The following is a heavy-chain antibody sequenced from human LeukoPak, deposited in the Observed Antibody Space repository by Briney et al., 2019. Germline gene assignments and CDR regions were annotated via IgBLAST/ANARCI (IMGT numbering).Heavy chain of an antibody. D-gene: IGHD3-3*01. CDR1: GFTFSTYG. Sequence: GGSLRLSCAASGFTFSTYGMHWVRQAPGKGLEWVANIKQDGSEKYYVDSVKGRFTISRDNAKNSLYLQMNSLRAEDTAVYYCARVGYDFWSGYYYYYYMDVWGKGTTVTVSS. V-gene: IGHV3-7*01. CDR2: IKQDGSEK. J-gene: IGHJ6*03. CDR3: ARVGYDFWSGYYYYYYMDV.